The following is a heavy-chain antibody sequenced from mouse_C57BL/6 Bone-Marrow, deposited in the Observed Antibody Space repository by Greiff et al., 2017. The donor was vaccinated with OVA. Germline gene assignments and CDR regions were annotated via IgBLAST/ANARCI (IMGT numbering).Heavy chain of an antibody. V-gene: IGHV5-6*02. CDR2: ISSGGSYT. Sequence: EVMLVESGGDLVKPGGSLKLSCAASGFTFSSYGMSWVRQTPDKRLEWVATISSGGSYTYYPDSVKGRFTISRDNAKNTLYLQMSSLKSEDTAMYYCARQLTGVYWGQGTSVTVSS. CDR1: GFTFSSYG. CDR3: ARQLTGVY. J-gene: IGHJ4*01. D-gene: IGHD4-1*01.